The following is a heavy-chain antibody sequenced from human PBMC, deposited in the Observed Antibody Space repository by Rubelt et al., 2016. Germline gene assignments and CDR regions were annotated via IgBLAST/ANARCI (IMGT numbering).Heavy chain of an antibody. CDR1: GGSFSGYY. CDR2: IYHSGSP. J-gene: IGHJ4*02. Sequence: QVQLQQWGAGLLKPSETLSLTCAVYGGSFSGYYWSWIRQPPGKGLEWIGEIYHSGSPNYNPSLKSRVTITVDKFKNQFSLKLSSVTAADTAVYYCARVGTTAPYFDYWGQGTLVTVSS. V-gene: IGHV4-34*01. CDR3: ARVGTTAPYFDY. D-gene: IGHD2/OR15-2a*01.